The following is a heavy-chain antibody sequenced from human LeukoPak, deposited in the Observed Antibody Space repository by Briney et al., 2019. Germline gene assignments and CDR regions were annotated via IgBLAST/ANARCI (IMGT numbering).Heavy chain of an antibody. Sequence: ASVKVSCKASGGTFSSYAISWVRQAPGQGLEWMGGIIPIFGTANYAQKFQGRVTITADESTSTAYMELSSLRSDDTAVYYCARWRYTNYFFDYWGQGALVTVSS. CDR3: ARWRYTNYFFDY. D-gene: IGHD4-11*01. CDR2: IIPIFGTA. V-gene: IGHV1-69*01. J-gene: IGHJ4*02. CDR1: GGTFSSYA.